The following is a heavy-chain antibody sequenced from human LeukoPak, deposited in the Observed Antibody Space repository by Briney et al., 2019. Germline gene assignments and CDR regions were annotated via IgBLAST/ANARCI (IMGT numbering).Heavy chain of an antibody. CDR2: IYYSGST. J-gene: IGHJ4*02. V-gene: IGHV4-39*01. D-gene: IGHD6-19*01. CDR1: GGSISSSSYY. Sequence: SETLSLTCTVSGGSISSSSYYWGWIRQPPGKGLEWIGSIYYSGSTYYDPSLKSRVTISVDTSKNQFSLKLSSVTAADTAVYYCARHTSGWSLRHYYFDYWGQGTLVTVSS. CDR3: ARHTSGWSLRHYYFDY.